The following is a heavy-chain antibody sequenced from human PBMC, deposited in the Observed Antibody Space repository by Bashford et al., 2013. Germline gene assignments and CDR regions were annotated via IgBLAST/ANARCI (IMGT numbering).Heavy chain of an antibody. CDR3: ARGYSWFDL. J-gene: IGHJ5*02. V-gene: IGHV4-30-2*01. CDR1: GGSISSGDYS. CDR2: IYHSGSA. Sequence: SETLSLTCAVSGGSISSGDYSWSWIRQPPGKGLEWIGYIYHSGSAYYNPSLNSRVTISLHTSKNQLSLNLRSVTAADTAVYYCARGYSWFDLWGQGTLVTVSS.